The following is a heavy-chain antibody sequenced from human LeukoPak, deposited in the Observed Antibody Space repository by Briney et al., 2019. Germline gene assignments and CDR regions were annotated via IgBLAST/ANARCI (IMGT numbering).Heavy chain of an antibody. V-gene: IGHV4-30-4*08. CDR1: GGSISSGDYY. Sequence: SQTLSLTCTVSGGSISSGDYYWSWIRQPPGKGLERIGYIYYSGSTYYNPSLKSRVTISVDTSKNQFSLKLSSVTAADTAVYYCARDSQVVESDYYYYMDVWGKGTTATVSS. CDR2: IYYSGST. CDR3: ARDSQVVESDYYYYMDV. J-gene: IGHJ6*03. D-gene: IGHD2-2*01.